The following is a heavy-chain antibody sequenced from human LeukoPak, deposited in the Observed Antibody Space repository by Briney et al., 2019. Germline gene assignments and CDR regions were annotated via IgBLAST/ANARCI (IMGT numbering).Heavy chain of an antibody. J-gene: IGHJ4*02. D-gene: IGHD3-10*01. Sequence: SGPALVKPTPPLTLTCTFSGFSLSTSGMRVSWIRQPPGKALEWLARIDWDDDKFYSTSLKTKLTISKDTSKNQVVLTMTNMDPVNTATYYCVRGSGSTIDYWGQGTLVTVSS. V-gene: IGHV2-70*04. CDR2: IDWDDDK. CDR1: GFSLSTSGMR. CDR3: VRGSGSTIDY.